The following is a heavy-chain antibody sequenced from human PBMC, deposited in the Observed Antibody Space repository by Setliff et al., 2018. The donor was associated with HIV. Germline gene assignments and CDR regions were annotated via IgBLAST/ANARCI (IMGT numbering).Heavy chain of an antibody. CDR3: AREGARHYGSGRYHSWFDP. Sequence: PSETLSLTFTVSGGSISSGNYYWSWIRQHPGKGLEWIGYIYYSGSTYYNPSLKSRVTMSVDTSKNQFSLKLSSVTAADTAVYYCAREGARHYGSGRYHSWFDPWGQGTQVTVSS. CDR2: IYYSGST. V-gene: IGHV4-31*03. J-gene: IGHJ5*02. CDR1: GGSISSGNYY. D-gene: IGHD3-10*01.